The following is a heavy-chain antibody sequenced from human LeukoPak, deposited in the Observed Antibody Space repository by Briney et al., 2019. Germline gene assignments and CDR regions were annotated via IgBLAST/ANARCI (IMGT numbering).Heavy chain of an antibody. Sequence: ASVKVSCKASGGSVSSYAISRVRQATGQWLEWMGCRNPNSGNTGYAQKFQGRVTMTRNTSISTAYMELSSLRSEDTAVYYCARVDSSGYYWYYYYGMDVWGQGTTVTVSS. D-gene: IGHD3-22*01. CDR1: GGSVSSYA. CDR3: ARVDSSGYYWYYYYGMDV. CDR2: RNPNSGNT. J-gene: IGHJ6*02. V-gene: IGHV1-8*02.